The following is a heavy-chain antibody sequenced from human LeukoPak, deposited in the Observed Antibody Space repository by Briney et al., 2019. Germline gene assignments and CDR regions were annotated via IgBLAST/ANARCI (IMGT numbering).Heavy chain of an antibody. J-gene: IGHJ3*02. CDR2: ISSSSCYI. D-gene: IGHD5-12*01. Sequence: SGGSLRLSCAASGFTFSSYGMHWVRQAPGKGLEWVSSISSSSCYIYYADSVKGRFTISRDNAKNSLYLQMNSLRAEDTALYYCAKDISGGYDLNDAFDIWGQGTMVTVSS. CDR1: GFTFSSYG. CDR3: AKDISGGYDLNDAFDI. V-gene: IGHV3-21*04.